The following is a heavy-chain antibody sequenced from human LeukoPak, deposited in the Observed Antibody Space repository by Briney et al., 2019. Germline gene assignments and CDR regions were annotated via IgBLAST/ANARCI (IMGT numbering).Heavy chain of an antibody. CDR3: ARSGVHDWFDP. Sequence: SETLSLTCTVSGGSISSSSYYWSWIRQPAGKGLEWIGRIYTSGSTNYNPSLKSRVTMSVDTSKNQFSLKLSSVTAADTAVYYCARSGVHDWFDPWGQGTLVTVSS. CDR1: GGSISSSSYY. J-gene: IGHJ5*02. CDR2: IYTSGST. D-gene: IGHD1-1*01. V-gene: IGHV4-61*02.